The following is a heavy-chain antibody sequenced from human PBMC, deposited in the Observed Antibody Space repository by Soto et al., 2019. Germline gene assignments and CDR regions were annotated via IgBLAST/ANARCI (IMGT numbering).Heavy chain of an antibody. CDR1: GFTFSTYA. CDR2: IRSKANSYAT. CDR3: TRHSGSTSCPTCAFGI. J-gene: IGHJ3*02. Sequence: GGSLRLSCAASGFTFSTYAMAWVRQAPGKGLEWVGRIRSKANSYATAYAASVKGRFTISRDDSKNTAYLQMNSLKTEDTAVYYCTRHSGSTSCPTCAFGIWGQGTMVTVSS. D-gene: IGHD2-2*01. V-gene: IGHV3-73*01.